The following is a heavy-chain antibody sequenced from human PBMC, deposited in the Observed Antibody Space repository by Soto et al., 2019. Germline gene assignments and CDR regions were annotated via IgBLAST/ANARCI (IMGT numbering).Heavy chain of an antibody. CDR3: ARLAVAENYNVEY. J-gene: IGHJ4*02. D-gene: IGHD6-19*01. Sequence: SVKVSCKASGGTFSSYAISWVRQAPGQGLEWMGGIIPIFGTANYAQKFQGRVTITADESTSTAYMELSSLRSEDTAVYYCARLAVAENYNVEYWGQGTLVTVSS. V-gene: IGHV1-69*13. CDR1: GGTFSSYA. CDR2: IIPIFGTA.